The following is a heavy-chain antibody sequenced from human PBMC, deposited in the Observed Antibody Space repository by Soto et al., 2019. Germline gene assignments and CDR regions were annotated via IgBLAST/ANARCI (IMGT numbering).Heavy chain of an antibody. CDR1: GFTFRDYY. CDR3: ARAYSDAFDI. J-gene: IGHJ3*02. CDR2: LSSSGTGI. D-gene: IGHD2-15*01. Sequence: QVQLVESGGGLVKPGVSLRLSCAASGFTFRDYYMIWIRQAPGKGLEWAAYLSSSGTGIYYPDSVKGRFTVSRDNAKNSLYLQMSSLRAEDTAVYYCARAYSDAFDIWGQGTMVTVSS. V-gene: IGHV3-11*01.